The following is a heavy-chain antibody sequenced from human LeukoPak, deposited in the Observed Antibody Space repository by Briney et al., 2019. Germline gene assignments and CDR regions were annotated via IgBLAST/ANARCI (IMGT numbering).Heavy chain of an antibody. CDR2: ISSSSTI. D-gene: IGHD1-26*01. J-gene: IGHJ6*02. CDR3: ARDGVGSLANYYYYYGMDV. V-gene: IGHV3-48*02. Sequence: PGGSLRLSCAASGFTFSSYSMNWVRQAPGKGLEWVTYISSSSTIYYADSVKGRFTISRDNAKNSLYLQMNSLRDEDTAVYYCARDGVGSLANYYYYYGMDVWGQGTTVTVSS. CDR1: GFTFSSYS.